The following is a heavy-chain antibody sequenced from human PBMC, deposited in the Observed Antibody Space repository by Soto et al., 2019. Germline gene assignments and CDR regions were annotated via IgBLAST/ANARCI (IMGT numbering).Heavy chain of an antibody. D-gene: IGHD3-22*01. CDR1: GYTFTGYY. CDR3: AREGPERRITMIVVVTKYNWFDP. Sequence: ASVKVSCKASGYTFTGYYMHWVRQAPGQGLEWMGWINPNSGGTNYAQKFQGRVTMTRDTSISTAYMELSRLRSDDKAVYYCAREGPERRITMIVVVTKYNWFDPWGQGTLVTVSS. V-gene: IGHV1-2*02. J-gene: IGHJ5*02. CDR2: INPNSGGT.